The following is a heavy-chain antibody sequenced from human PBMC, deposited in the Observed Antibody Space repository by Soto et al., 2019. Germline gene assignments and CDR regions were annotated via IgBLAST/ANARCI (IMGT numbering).Heavy chain of an antibody. CDR3: ARLAGYCSGNSCHGDYAMDV. Sequence: QLQLQESGPGLLKPSETLSLTCSVSGGSISSKSYSWGWIRQPPGKGLEWIGTFYYSENTYYNPSLKSRVTLSVDTSKNQFSLKVSSVTAADTVVYYCARLAGYCSGNSCHGDYAMDVWGQGTTVTVSS. V-gene: IGHV4-39*01. CDR1: GGSISSKSYS. J-gene: IGHJ6*02. CDR2: FYYSENT. D-gene: IGHD2-2*01.